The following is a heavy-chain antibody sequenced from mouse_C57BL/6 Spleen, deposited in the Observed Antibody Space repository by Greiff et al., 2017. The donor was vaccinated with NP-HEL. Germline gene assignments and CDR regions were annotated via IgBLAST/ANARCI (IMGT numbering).Heavy chain of an antibody. J-gene: IGHJ1*03. Sequence: VQLQQSGAELVKPGASVKMSCKASGYTFTTYPIEWMKQNHGQSLEWIGNFHPYNDDTKYNEKFKGKATLTVEKSSSTVYLELSRLTSDDSAVYYCATGRSPGDWYFDVWGTGTTVTVSS. V-gene: IGHV1-47*01. CDR3: ATGRSPGDWYFDV. CDR1: GYTFTTYP. D-gene: IGHD1-1*01. CDR2: FHPYNDDT.